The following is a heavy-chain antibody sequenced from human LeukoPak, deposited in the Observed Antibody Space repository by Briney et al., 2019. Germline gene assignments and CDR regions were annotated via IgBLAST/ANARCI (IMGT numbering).Heavy chain of an antibody. D-gene: IGHD2-2*01. CDR3: ATDRTRQYGTHFDY. CDR2: IIPILGIA. J-gene: IGHJ4*02. Sequence: GASVKVSCKASGGTFSSYAISWVRQAPGQGLEWMGRIIPILGIANYAQKFQGRVTMTKDTSTDTAYMELSSLRSEDTAVYYCATDRTRQYGTHFDYWGQGTLVTVSS. V-gene: IGHV1-69*04. CDR1: GGTFSSYA.